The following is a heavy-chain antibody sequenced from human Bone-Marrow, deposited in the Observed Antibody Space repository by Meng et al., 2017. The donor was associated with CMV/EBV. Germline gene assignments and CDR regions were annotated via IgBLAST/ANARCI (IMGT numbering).Heavy chain of an antibody. CDR3: ARAAQWDFWSGYYYYYYYGMDV. V-gene: IGHV3-74*01. CDR2: INSDGSST. D-gene: IGHD3-3*01. CDR1: GFTFSSYW. J-gene: IGHJ6*02. Sequence: GGSLRLSCAASGFTFSSYWMHWVRQAPGKGLVWVSRINSDGSSTSYADSVKGRFTISRDNAKNTLYLQMNSLRAEDTAVYYCARAAQWDFWSGYYYYYYYGMDVWGQGNTVTVSS.